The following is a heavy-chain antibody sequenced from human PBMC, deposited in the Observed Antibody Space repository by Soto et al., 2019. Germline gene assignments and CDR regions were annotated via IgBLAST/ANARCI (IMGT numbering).Heavy chain of an antibody. CDR2: MNPNTGHT. CDR1: GYIFTRND. CDR3: ATRPPGGWAGVFDY. Sequence: ASVKVSCKTSGYIFTRNDINWVRQATGQGLEWVGWMNPNTGHTGYAQKFQGRVTMTRNTSISTAYMELSRLTSEDTAVYYCATRPPGGWAGVFDYWSQGTLVTVSS. J-gene: IGHJ4*02. D-gene: IGHD1-26*01. V-gene: IGHV1-8*01.